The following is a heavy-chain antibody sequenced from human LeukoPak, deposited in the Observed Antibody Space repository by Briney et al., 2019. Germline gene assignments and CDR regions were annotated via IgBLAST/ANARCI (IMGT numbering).Heavy chain of an antibody. J-gene: IGHJ6*02. Sequence: GASVKVSCKASGFXFTSSAMQWVRQARGQRLEWIGWIVVGSGNTNYAQKFQERVTITRDMSTSTAYMELSSLRSEDTAVYYCAADYYDSSGYPAGMDVWGQGTTVTVSS. CDR3: AADYYDSSGYPAGMDV. CDR2: IVVGSGNT. CDR1: GFXFTSSA. V-gene: IGHV1-58*02. D-gene: IGHD3-22*01.